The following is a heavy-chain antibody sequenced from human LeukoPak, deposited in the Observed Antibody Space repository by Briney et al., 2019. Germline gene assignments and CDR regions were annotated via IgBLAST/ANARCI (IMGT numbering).Heavy chain of an antibody. CDR2: IYPGDSDT. D-gene: IGHD3-10*01. V-gene: IGHV5-51*01. Sequence: GEYLKISCKGSGYSFTNYWIGWVRQMPGKGLEWMGVIYPGDSDTRYSPSFQGQVTISADKSISTAYLQWSSLKASDTATYYCARQYSGTYYRSFDYWGQGTLVTVSS. CDR3: ARQYSGTYYRSFDY. CDR1: GYSFTNYW. J-gene: IGHJ4*02.